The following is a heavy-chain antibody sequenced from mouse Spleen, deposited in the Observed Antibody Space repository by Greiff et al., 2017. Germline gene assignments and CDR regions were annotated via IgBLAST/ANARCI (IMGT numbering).Heavy chain of an antibody. CDR3: ARGDDGYFDV. CDR2: ISSGGST. V-gene: IGHV5-6-5*01. CDR1: GFTFSSYA. D-gene: IGHD2-12*01. Sequence: EVHLVESGGGLVKPGGSLKLSCAASGFTFSSYAMSWVRQTPEKRLEWVASISSGGSTYYPDSVKGRFTISRDNARNILYLQMSSLRSEDTAMYYCARGDDGYFDVWGAGTTVTVSS. J-gene: IGHJ1*01.